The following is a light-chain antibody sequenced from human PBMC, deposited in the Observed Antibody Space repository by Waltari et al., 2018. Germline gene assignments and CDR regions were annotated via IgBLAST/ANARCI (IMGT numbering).Light chain of an antibody. CDR3: HQTFSLPNS. CDR1: QTITNY. J-gene: IGKJ2*03. CDR2: TAS. Sequence: DIQMTQSPSSLSASAGDRVTITCRASQTITNYVNWYQQKPGKAPTLLIYTASTLQSGVPSRFSGSGGGTLFTLTISSLQTEDFATYFCHQTFSLPNSFGQGTKVDI. V-gene: IGKV1-39*01.